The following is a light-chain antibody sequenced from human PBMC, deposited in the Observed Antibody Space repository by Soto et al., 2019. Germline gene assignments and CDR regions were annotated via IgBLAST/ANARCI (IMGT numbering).Light chain of an antibody. CDR2: WAS. J-gene: IGKJ5*01. CDR3: QQYYSTPIT. CDR1: QSVLYSSNNKNY. V-gene: IGKV4-1*01. Sequence: DIVLTQSPDSLAVSLGERATINCKSSQSVLYSSNNKNYLAWYQQKPRQPPKLLLYWASTRESGVPDRFSGSGSGTDFTLTISSLQAEDVAVYYCQQYYSTPITFGQGTRLEIK.